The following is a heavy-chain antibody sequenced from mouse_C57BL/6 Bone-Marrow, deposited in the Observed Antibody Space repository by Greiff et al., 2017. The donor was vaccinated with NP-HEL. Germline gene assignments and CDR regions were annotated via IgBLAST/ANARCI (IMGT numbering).Heavy chain of an antibody. CDR3: ASPGIYYGNYDY. D-gene: IGHD2-1*01. Sequence: QVQLKESGAELARPGASVKLSCKASGYTFTSYGISWVKQRTGQGLEWIGEIYPRSGNTYYNEKFKGKATLTADKSSSTAYMELRSLTSEDSAVYFCASPGIYYGNYDYWGQGTTLTVSS. V-gene: IGHV1-81*01. CDR1: GYTFTSYG. J-gene: IGHJ2*01. CDR2: IYPRSGNT.